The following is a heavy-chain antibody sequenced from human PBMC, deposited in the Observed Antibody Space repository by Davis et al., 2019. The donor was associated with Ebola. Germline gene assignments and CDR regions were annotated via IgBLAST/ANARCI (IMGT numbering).Heavy chain of an antibody. CDR2: IYYRGNT. CDR1: GGSISTGDFY. V-gene: IGHV4-31*03. Sequence: MPSETLSLTCTVSGGSISTGDFYWAWIRQPPGKGLEWIGYIYYRGNTYYNPFLDSRVTISIDTSKNQFSLKLTSVTAADTAVYYCARGQWSSFDQWGQGTLVTVSS. D-gene: IGHD6-19*01. J-gene: IGHJ4*02. CDR3: ARGQWSSFDQ.